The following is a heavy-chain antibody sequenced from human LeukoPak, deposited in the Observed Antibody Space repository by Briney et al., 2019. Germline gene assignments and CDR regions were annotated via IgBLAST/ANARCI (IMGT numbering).Heavy chain of an antibody. CDR3: ARVSYGDYRPSARGVYSYYMDF. J-gene: IGHJ6*03. V-gene: IGHV4-59*01. D-gene: IGHD4-17*01. CDR1: GVPIHCFH. CDR2: FYYSGRT. Sequence: PSETLSLTCTVSGVPIHCFHWLWLPQPPGKARVGRGYFYYSGRTNSNPSHKRRVTISVDTSKKHFSLQLCSVTAADTAVYYGARVSYGDYRPSARGVYSYYMDFWGKGTTVTVSS.